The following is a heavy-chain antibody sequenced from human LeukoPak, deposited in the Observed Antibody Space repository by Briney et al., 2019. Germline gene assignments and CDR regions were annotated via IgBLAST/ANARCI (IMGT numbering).Heavy chain of an antibody. Sequence: SETLSLTCTVSGSSISSYYWSWIRQPPGKGLEWIGYMYYSGSTNYNPSLKSRVTISVDTSKNQFSLRLSSVTAADTAVYYCASFPGTSRFQCWGQGTLVTVSS. CDR3: ASFPGTSRFQC. J-gene: IGHJ4*02. D-gene: IGHD3-3*01. CDR1: GSSISSYY. CDR2: MYYSGST. V-gene: IGHV4-59*01.